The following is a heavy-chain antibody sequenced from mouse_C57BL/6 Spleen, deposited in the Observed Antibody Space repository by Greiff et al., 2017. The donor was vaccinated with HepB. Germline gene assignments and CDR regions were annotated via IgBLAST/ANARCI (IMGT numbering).Heavy chain of an antibody. CDR2: IYPGDGDT. Sequence: QVQLQQSGPELVKPGASVKISCKASGYAFSSSWMNWVKQRPGKGLEWIGRIYPGDGDTNYNGKFKGKATLTADKSSSTTYMQLSSRTSEDSAVYCWAREGDPHYYAMDYWGQGTSVTGSS. CDR1: GYAFSSSW. J-gene: IGHJ4*01. V-gene: IGHV1-82*01. CDR3: AREGDPHYYAMDY. D-gene: IGHD3-3*01.